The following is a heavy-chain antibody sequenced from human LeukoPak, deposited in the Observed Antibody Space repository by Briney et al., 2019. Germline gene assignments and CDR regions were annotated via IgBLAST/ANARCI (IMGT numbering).Heavy chain of an antibody. CDR3: ARAVGPFDI. Sequence: GGSLRLSCVASGFTFSSYAMHWVRQAPGKGLEWVAVIWYDGSIKYYADSVKGRFTISRDNSKNTLSLQMNSLRAEDTAVYYCARAVGPFDIWGQGTIVIVSS. V-gene: IGHV3-33*08. CDR1: GFTFSSYA. J-gene: IGHJ3*02. CDR2: IWYDGSIK.